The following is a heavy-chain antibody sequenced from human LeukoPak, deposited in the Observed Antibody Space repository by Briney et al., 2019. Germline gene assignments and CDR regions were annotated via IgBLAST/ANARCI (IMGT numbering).Heavy chain of an antibody. V-gene: IGHV4-34*01. J-gene: IGHJ6*03. CDR3: ARAGGDPDNYYYYYMDV. CDR2: INHSGST. CDR1: GGSFSGYY. Sequence: KASETLSLTCAVYGGSFSGYYWSWIRQPPGKGLEWIGEINHSGSTNYNPSLKSRVTISVDTSKNQFSLKLSSVTAADTAVYYCARAGGDPDNYYYYYMDVWGKGTTVTVSS. D-gene: IGHD3-16*01.